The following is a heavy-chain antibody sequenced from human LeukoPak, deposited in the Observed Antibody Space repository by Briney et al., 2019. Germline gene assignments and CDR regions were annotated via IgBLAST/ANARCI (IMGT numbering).Heavy chain of an antibody. CDR2: ISYDGSNK. CDR1: GFTFSSYA. Sequence: GGSLRLSCAASGFTFSSYAMHWVRQAPGTGLEWVAVISYDGSNKYYADSVKGRFTISRDNSKNTLYLQMNSLRAEDTAVYYCARVFSSGWYWYMDVWGKGTTVTVSS. CDR3: ARVFSSGWYWYMDV. D-gene: IGHD6-19*01. V-gene: IGHV3-30*04. J-gene: IGHJ6*03.